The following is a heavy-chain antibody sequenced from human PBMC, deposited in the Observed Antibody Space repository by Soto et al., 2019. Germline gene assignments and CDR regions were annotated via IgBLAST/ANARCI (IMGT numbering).Heavy chain of an antibody. CDR1: GFTFSSYA. CDR3: SKALGSFVYSSLLSLFVS. Sequence: QVQLVDSGGGVVQPGASLRLSCAASGFTFSSYAMHWVRQAPGKGLQWVGFISYDGNNKYYADSAKGRFTISRDNSKNPLLLQIISLRGDDTAVYYCSKALGSFVYSSLLSLFVSWGQGTLVTVSS. J-gene: IGHJ4*02. D-gene: IGHD6-19*01. CDR2: ISYDGNNK. V-gene: IGHV3-30*04.